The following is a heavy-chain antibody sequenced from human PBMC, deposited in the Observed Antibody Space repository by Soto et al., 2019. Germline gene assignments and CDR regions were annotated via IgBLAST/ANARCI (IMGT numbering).Heavy chain of an antibody. CDR1: GFTFSNAW. V-gene: IGHV3-15*01. D-gene: IGHD3-22*01. Sequence: GGSLRLSCAASGFTFSNAWMSWVRQAPGKGLEWVGRIKSKTDGGTTDYAAPVKGRFTISRDDSKNTLYLQMNSLKTEDTAVYYCTTSITMIVVAPGAFDIWGQGTMVTVSS. J-gene: IGHJ3*02. CDR3: TTSITMIVVAPGAFDI. CDR2: IKSKTDGGTT.